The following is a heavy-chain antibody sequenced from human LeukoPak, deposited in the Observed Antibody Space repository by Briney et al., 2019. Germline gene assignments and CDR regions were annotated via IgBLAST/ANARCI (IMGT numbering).Heavy chain of an antibody. CDR2: ISGSGGST. V-gene: IGHV3-23*01. J-gene: IGHJ4*02. Sequence: GGSLRLSCAASGFTFGSYAMSWVRQAPGKGLEWVSGISGSGGSTYYADSVKGRFTISRDNSKNTLYLQMNSLRAEDTAVYYCAKVRRYYDSAGYWGQGTLVTVSS. CDR3: AKVRRYYDSAGY. D-gene: IGHD3-22*01. CDR1: GFTFGSYA.